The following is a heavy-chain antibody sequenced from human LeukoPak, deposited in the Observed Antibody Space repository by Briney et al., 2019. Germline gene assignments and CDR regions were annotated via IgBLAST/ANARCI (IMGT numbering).Heavy chain of an antibody. J-gene: IGHJ4*02. D-gene: IGHD6-19*01. CDR3: ARGVRGWYDHTTDY. CDR1: GFTFTSSA. CDR2: IVVGSGNT. V-gene: IGHV1-58*02. Sequence: GTSVKVSCKASGFTFTSSAMQWVRQARGQRLEWIGWIVVGSGNTNYAQKFQERVTITRDMSTSTAYMELSSVTAADTAVYYCARGVRGWYDHTTDYWGQGTLVTVSS.